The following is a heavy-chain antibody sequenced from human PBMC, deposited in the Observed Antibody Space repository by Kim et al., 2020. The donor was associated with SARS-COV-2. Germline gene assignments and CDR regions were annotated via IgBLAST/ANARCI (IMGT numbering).Heavy chain of an antibody. CDR3: ARELGEQWLVGPDY. CDR2: ISYDGSNK. V-gene: IGHV3-30-3*01. Sequence: GGSLRLSCAASGFTFSSYAMHWVRQAPGKGLEWVAVISYDGSNKYYADSVKGRFPISRDNSKNTLYLQMNSLRAEDTAVYYCARELGEQWLVGPDYWGQGTLVTVSS. CDR1: GFTFSSYA. D-gene: IGHD6-19*01. J-gene: IGHJ4*02.